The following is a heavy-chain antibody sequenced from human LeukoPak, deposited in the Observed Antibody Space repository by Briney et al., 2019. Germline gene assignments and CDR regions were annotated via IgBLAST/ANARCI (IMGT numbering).Heavy chain of an antibody. CDR2: IRSKAYGGTT. CDR1: GFTFGDYA. Sequence: GGSLRLSCTASGFTFGDYAMSWVRQAPGKGLEWVGFIRSKAYGGTTEYAASVKGRFTISRDDSKSIAYLQMNSLKTEDTAVYYCTRELDQYFDWLLFVADRGGFDYWGQGTLVTVSS. J-gene: IGHJ4*02. D-gene: IGHD3-9*01. CDR3: TRELDQYFDWLLFVADRGGFDY. V-gene: IGHV3-49*04.